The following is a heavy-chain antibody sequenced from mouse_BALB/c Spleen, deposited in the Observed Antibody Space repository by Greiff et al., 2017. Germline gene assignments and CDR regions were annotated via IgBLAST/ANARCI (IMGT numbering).Heavy chain of an antibody. V-gene: IGHV2-6-7*01. D-gene: IGHD2-10*01. CDR2: IWGDGST. CDR1: GFSLTGYG. J-gene: IGHJ4*01. CDR3: ARAAYYGNCYAMDY. Sequence: VQLKESGPGLVAPSQSLSITCTVSGFSLTGYGVNWVRQPPGKGLEWLGMIWGDGSTDYNSALKSRLSISKDNSKSQVFLKMNSLQTDDTARYYCARAAYYGNCYAMDYWGQGTSVTVSS.